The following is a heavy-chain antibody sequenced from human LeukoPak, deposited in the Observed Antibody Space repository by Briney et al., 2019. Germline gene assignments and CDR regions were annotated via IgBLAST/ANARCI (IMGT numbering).Heavy chain of an antibody. CDR2: IFSTGST. CDR1: GGSMSDYY. Sequence: SETLSLTCTVSGGSMSDYYWSWIRQPPGEGLEWIGYIFSTGSTNYNPSLKSRVTISVDTSKNQFSLKLNSVTAADTALYYCARDYTMPHAFDIWGQGTLVTVSS. CDR3: ARDYTMPHAFDI. J-gene: IGHJ3*02. V-gene: IGHV4-59*01. D-gene: IGHD2-2*01.